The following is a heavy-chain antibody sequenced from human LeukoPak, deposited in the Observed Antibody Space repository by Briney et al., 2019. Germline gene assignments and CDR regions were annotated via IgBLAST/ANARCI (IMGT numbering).Heavy chain of an antibody. J-gene: IGHJ6*03. CDR3: ARETVAATGVWYYYYYYMDV. D-gene: IGHD6-19*01. V-gene: IGHV4-34*01. CDR2: INHSGST. Sequence: KPSETLSLTCAVYGGSFSGYYWSWIRQPPGKGLEWIGEINHSGSTNYNPSLKSRVTISVDTSKNQFSLKLSSVTAADTAVYYCARETVAATGVWYYYYYYMDVWGKGTTVTVSS. CDR1: GGSFSGYY.